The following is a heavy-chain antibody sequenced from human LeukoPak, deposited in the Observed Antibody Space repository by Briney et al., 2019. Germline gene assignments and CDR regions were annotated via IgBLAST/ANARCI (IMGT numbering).Heavy chain of an antibody. J-gene: IGHJ3*02. CDR3: ARDGNDFWSRNAFDI. Sequence: ASVKVSCKASGGTFSSYAISWVRQAPGQGLEGMGGIIPIFGTANYAQKFQGRVTITADESSSTAYMELSSLRSEDTAVYYCARDGNDFWSRNAFDIWGQGTMVTVSS. D-gene: IGHD3-3*01. V-gene: IGHV1-69*13. CDR1: GGTFSSYA. CDR2: IIPIFGTA.